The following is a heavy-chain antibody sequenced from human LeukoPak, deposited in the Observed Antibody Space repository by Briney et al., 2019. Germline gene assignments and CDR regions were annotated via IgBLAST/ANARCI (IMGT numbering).Heavy chain of an antibody. CDR3: ARRVQRGPPYFYYYMDV. CDR2: IYYSGSS. D-gene: IGHD2/OR15-2a*01. J-gene: IGHJ6*03. V-gene: IGHV4-59*08. CDR1: GGSISTYY. Sequence: SETLSLTCSVSGGSISTYYWSWIRQPPGKGLEWIGYIYYSGSSNYNPSLKSRVTISVDTSKNQFSLKLSSVTAADSAVYYCARRVQRGPPYFYYYMDVWGKGTTVTVSS.